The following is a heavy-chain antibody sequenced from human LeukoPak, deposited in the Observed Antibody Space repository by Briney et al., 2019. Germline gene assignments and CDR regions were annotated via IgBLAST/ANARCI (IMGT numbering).Heavy chain of an antibody. V-gene: IGHV4-4*02. J-gene: IGHJ4*02. D-gene: IGHD4-23*01. CDR1: GGSISSRNW. CDR2: ISHSGST. CDR3: ARNGGNSVFDY. Sequence: SETLSLTCAVSGGSISSRNWWTWVRQPPGKGLEWIGEISHSGSTNYNPSLKSRVAISVDKSKNQFSLKLSSVTAADTAVYYCARNGGNSVFDYWGQGNLVTVSS.